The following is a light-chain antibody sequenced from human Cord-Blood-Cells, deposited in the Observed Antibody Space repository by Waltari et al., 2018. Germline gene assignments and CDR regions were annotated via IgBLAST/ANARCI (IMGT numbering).Light chain of an antibody. CDR1: QSISSY. J-gene: IGKJ2*03. CDR2: AAS. CDR3: QQSYSTPDS. V-gene: IGKV1-39*01. Sequence: ITQSPATLSASVGDRVTITCRASQSISSYLNWYQQKPGKAPKLLIYAASSLQSGVPARFSGIGSGTDFNLTISSLQPEDFATYYCQQSYSTPDSFGQGTTLEIK.